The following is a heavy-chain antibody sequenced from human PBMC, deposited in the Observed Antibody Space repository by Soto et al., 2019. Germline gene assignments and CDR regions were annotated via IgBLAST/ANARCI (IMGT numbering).Heavy chain of an antibody. CDR3: ARGSSSSADFDY. V-gene: IGHV4-31*03. J-gene: IGHJ4*02. CDR2: IYYSGST. CDR1: GGSISSGGYY. D-gene: IGHD6-6*01. Sequence: LSLTCTVSGGSISSGGYYWSWIRQHPGKGLEWIGYIYYSGSTYYNPSLKSRVTISVDTSKNQFSLKLSSVTAADTAVYYCARGSSSSADFDYWGQGTLVTVSS.